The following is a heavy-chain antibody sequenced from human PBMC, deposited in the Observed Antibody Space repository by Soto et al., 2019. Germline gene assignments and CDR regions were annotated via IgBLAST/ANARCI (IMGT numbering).Heavy chain of an antibody. V-gene: IGHV1-8*01. CDR2: MDPNSGST. CDR3: AGERKFDFWRKGLDV. CDR1: GYTFTSYD. Sequence: QAQLVQSGAEVKKPGASVKVSCKASGYTFTSYDINWVRQAPGQGREWLGWMDPNSGSTGYAQNFQGRVTMTRNISITTAHMELSSLRSEDTAVYYCAGERKFDFWRKGLDVWGQGTTVTVSS. J-gene: IGHJ6*02. D-gene: IGHD3-3*01.